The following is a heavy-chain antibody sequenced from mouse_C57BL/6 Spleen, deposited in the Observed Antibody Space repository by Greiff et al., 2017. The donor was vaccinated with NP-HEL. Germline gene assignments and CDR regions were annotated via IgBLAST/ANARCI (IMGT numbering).Heavy chain of an antibody. D-gene: IGHD1-3*01. CDR3: ARGAKGGMDY. J-gene: IGHJ4*01. V-gene: IGHV1-54*01. CDR2: INPGSGGT. Sequence: VQLQQSGAELVRPGTSVKVSCKASGYAFTNYLIEWVKQRPGQGLEWIGVINPGSGGTNYNEKFKGKATLTADTSSSTAYMQLSSLTSEDSAVYFCARGAKGGMDYWGQGTSVTVSS. CDR1: GYAFTNYL.